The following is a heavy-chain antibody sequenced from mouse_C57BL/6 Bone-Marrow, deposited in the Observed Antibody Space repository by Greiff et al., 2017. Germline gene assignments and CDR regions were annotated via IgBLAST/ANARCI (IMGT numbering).Heavy chain of an antibody. CDR1: GYTFTSYW. Sequence: QVQLQQPGAELVMPGASVKLSCKASGYTFTSYWMHWVKQRPGQGLEWIGEIDPSDSYTNYNQKFKGKSTLTVDKSSSTAYMQLSGLTSEDSAVFYFARENGYDVFAYWGQGPRHTVSA. CDR2: IDPSDSYT. V-gene: IGHV1-69*01. D-gene: IGHD2-2*01. J-gene: IGHJ3*01. CDR3: ARENGYDVFAY.